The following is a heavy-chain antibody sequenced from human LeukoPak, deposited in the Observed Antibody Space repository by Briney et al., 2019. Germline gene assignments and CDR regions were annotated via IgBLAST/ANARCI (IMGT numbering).Heavy chain of an antibody. J-gene: IGHJ4*02. CDR2: INPNSGGT. V-gene: IGHV1-2*02. CDR3: ARGPPNYYALVPTSNYYFDY. Sequence: ASVKVSCKASGYTFTGYYMHWVRQAPGQGLEWMGWINPNSGGTNYAQKFQGRVTMTRDTSISTAYMELSRLRSDDTAVYYCARGPPNYYALVPTSNYYFDYWGQGTLVTVSS. D-gene: IGHD3-10*01. CDR1: GYTFTGYY.